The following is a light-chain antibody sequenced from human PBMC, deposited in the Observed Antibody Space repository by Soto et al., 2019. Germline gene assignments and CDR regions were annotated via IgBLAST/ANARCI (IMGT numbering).Light chain of an antibody. V-gene: IGKV3-20*01. CDR1: QSVSSNY. J-gene: IGKJ4*01. CDR2: DAS. Sequence: EIVLTQSPDTLSLSPGERATLSCRASQSVSSNYLVWYQQKPGQAPRLLVFDASNRATGIPHRFSGSGSGTDFTLTISRLEPEDFAVYYCQQYGSSPLTFGGGTKVEIK. CDR3: QQYGSSPLT.